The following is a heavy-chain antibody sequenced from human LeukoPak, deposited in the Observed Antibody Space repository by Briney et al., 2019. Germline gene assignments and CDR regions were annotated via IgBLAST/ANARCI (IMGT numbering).Heavy chain of an antibody. CDR1: GYTFTSFV. J-gene: IGHJ4*02. CDR2: ISAYNGNT. V-gene: IGHV1-18*01. D-gene: IGHD2-2*01. Sequence: ASVKVSFKASGYTFTSFVISWVRQAAGQGREWMGWISAYNGNTNYAQKLQGRATMPTDTSTSTAYMELRSLRSDDTAVYYCARDLSARPLGVVVPAAMDYWGQGTLVTVSS. CDR3: ARDLSARPLGVVVPAAMDY.